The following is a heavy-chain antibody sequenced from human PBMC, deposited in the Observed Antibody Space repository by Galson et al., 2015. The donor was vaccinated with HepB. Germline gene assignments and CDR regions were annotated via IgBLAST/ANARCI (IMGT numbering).Heavy chain of an antibody. Sequence: SCKASGGTLSNYDISWLRQAPGKGLEWMGGIIPIFGAAQYAQKFQGRVTITADRATSTAYMDLSSLRSEDTAVYYCARVGGVLGNPGATILAESYYYYYGLDVWGQGTTVTVSS. D-gene: IGHD5-12*01. CDR3: ARVGGVLGNPGATILAESYYYYYGLDV. CDR1: GGTLSNYD. V-gene: IGHV1-69*06. J-gene: IGHJ6*02. CDR2: IIPIFGAA.